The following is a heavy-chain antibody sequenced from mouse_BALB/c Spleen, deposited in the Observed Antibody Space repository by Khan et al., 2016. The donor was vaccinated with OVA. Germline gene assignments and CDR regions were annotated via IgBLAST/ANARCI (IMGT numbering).Heavy chain of an antibody. CDR3: TRLGCSYGTTVAY. CDR2: IHPSTGYT. J-gene: IGHJ2*01. D-gene: IGHD1-1*01. CDR1: GYTFVNYW. V-gene: IGHV1-7*01. Sequence: QVQLQQSGAELAKPGASVKMSCKASGYTFVNYWMHWIKQRPGQGLEWIGYIHPSTGYTDYNQKFKDKATLTADKSSSTAYMQVSSLTSEDSAVYYCTRLGCSYGTTVAYWGRGTALTVSS.